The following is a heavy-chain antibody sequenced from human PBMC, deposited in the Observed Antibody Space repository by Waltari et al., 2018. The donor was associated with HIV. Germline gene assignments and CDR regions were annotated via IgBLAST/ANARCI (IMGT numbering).Heavy chain of an antibody. D-gene: IGHD4-17*01. CDR3: ARHLDYGDYFG. CDR1: GGSLSSSSYY. Sequence: QVQLQESGPGLVKPSETLSLKRNVPGGSLSSSSYYLAWIRQPPGKGLEWIGSMYYRGTTYYNPSLKSRVTISVDRSKNQFSLKLSSVTAADTAVYYCARHLDYGDYFGWGQGTLVTVSS. J-gene: IGHJ4*02. V-gene: IGHV4-39*01. CDR2: MYYRGTT.